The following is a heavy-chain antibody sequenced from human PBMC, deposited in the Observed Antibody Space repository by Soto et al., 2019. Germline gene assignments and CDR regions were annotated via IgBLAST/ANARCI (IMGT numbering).Heavy chain of an antibody. Sequence: EVQLVESGGGLVKPGGSLRLSCAASGFTFSSYSMNWVRQAPGKGLEWVSSISSSSSYIYYADSVKGRFTISRDNAKNSLYLQMNSLRAEDTAVYYCARDGADYYDSSGYYYRLDYWGQGTLVTVSS. J-gene: IGHJ4*02. CDR1: GFTFSSYS. D-gene: IGHD3-22*01. CDR3: ARDGADYYDSSGYYYRLDY. V-gene: IGHV3-21*01. CDR2: ISSSSSYI.